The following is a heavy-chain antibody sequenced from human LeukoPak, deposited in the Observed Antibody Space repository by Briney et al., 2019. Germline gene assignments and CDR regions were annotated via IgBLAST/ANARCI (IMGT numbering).Heavy chain of an antibody. V-gene: IGHV4-59*01. Sequence: PSETLSLTCTVSGGSISSYYWSWIRQPPGKGLEWIGYIYYSGSTNYNPSLKSRVTISVDTSKNQFSLKLSSVTAADTAVYYCAGTVGAGSWIPYGWFDPWGQGTLVTVSS. CDR3: AGTVGAGSWIPYGWFDP. J-gene: IGHJ5*02. CDR1: GGSISSYY. D-gene: IGHD3-10*01. CDR2: IYYSGST.